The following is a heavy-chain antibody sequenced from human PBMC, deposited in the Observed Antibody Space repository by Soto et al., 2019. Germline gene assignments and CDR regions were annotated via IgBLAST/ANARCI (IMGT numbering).Heavy chain of an antibody. V-gene: IGHV3-30-3*01. CDR2: ISYDGSNK. CDR1: GFTFSSYA. Sequence: QVQLVESGGGVVQPGRSLRLSCAASGFTFSSYAMHWVRQAPGKGLEWVAVISYDGSNKYYADSVKGRFTISRDNSKNTLYLQMNSLRAEDTAEYYCAGNYGDCVWYFQHWGQGTLVTVSS. CDR3: AGNYGDCVWYFQH. J-gene: IGHJ1*01. D-gene: IGHD4-17*01.